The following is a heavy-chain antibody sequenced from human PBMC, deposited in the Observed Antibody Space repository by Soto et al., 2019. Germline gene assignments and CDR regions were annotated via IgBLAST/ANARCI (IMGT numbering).Heavy chain of an antibody. CDR1: GYTFTGYY. V-gene: IGHV1-2*04. Sequence: ASVKVSCKASGYTFTGYYMHWVRQAPGQGLEWMGWINPNSGGTNYAQKFQGWVTMTRDTSISTAYMELSRLRSDDTAVYYCAREYSYGFHLPYWGQGTLVTVSS. CDR3: AREYSYGFHLPY. D-gene: IGHD5-18*01. J-gene: IGHJ4*02. CDR2: INPNSGGT.